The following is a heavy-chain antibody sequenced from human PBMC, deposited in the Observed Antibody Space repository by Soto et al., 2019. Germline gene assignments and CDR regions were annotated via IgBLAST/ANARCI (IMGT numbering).Heavy chain of an antibody. CDR3: AKGYTLVDTTIPLDF. CDR1: GITFRSRA. V-gene: IGHV3-23*01. D-gene: IGHD5-18*01. CDR2: TTDTDGDR. Sequence: PGGSLRLSCVASGITFRSRAMSWVRQAPGEGLEWVSTTTDTDGDRKYADSVKGRFTISRDNSKNTLYLQMDSLRAEDTAVYYCAKGYTLVDTTIPLDFWGQGALVTVSS. J-gene: IGHJ4*02.